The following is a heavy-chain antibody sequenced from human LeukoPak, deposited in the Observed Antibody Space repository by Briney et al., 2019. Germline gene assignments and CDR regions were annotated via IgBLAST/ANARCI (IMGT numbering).Heavy chain of an antibody. CDR2: IYYSGST. CDR1: GGSISSGGYY. J-gene: IGHJ4*02. Sequence: SETLSLTCTVSGGSISSGGYYWSWIRQHPGKGLEWIGYIYYSGSTYYNPSLKSRVTISVDTSKNQFSLKLSSVTAADTAVYYCARVLSSSSWISVVNPDDYYFDYWGQGTLVTVSS. CDR3: ARVLSSSSWISVVNPDDYYFDY. D-gene: IGHD6-13*01. V-gene: IGHV4-31*03.